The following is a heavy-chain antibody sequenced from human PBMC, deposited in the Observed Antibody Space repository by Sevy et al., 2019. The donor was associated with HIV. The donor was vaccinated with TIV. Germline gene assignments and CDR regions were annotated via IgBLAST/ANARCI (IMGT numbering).Heavy chain of an antibody. J-gene: IGHJ4*02. V-gene: IGHV3-23*01. CDR3: AKDRSTYTPSAGTLDY. D-gene: IGHD6-13*01. CDR1: GFTVSSYG. Sequence: GGSLRLSCAASGFTVSSYGMSWVRQAPGKGLKWVSGFSGSGSSAYYADSVKGRFTIYRDISKKTLNLQMNSLRVEETAVYFCAKDRSTYTPSAGTLDYWGQGTLVTVSS. CDR2: FSGSGSSA.